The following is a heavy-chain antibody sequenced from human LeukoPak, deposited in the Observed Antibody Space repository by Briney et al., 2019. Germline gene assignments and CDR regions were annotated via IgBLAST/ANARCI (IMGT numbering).Heavy chain of an antibody. D-gene: IGHD4-17*01. J-gene: IGHJ6*02. Sequence: SSETLSLTCTVSGGSISSYYWSWIRQPPGKGLEWIGYIYYSGSTNYNPSLKSRVTISVDTSKNQFSLKLSSVTAADTAVYYCARDRVYDYGDSNGMDVWGQGTTVTVSS. CDR2: IYYSGST. CDR3: ARDRVYDYGDSNGMDV. CDR1: GGSISSYY. V-gene: IGHV4-59*01.